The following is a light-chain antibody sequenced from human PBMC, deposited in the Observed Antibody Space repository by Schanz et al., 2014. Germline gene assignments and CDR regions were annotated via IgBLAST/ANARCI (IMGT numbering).Light chain of an antibody. Sequence: QSALTQPASVSGSPGQSITISCTGTSSDVGGYNLVSWYQHHPGEAPKLLIYDGSKRPSGVSNRFSGSKSGNTASLTISGLQAEDEADYYCSSYTSSNTVVFGGGTKLTVL. CDR2: DGS. CDR1: SSDVGGYNL. J-gene: IGLJ3*02. CDR3: SSYTSSNTVV. V-gene: IGLV2-14*02.